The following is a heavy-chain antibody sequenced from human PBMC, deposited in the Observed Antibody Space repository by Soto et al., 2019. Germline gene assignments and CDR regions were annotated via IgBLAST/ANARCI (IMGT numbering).Heavy chain of an antibody. V-gene: IGHV4-59*01. J-gene: IGHJ6*03. Sequence: SETLSLTCTVSGGSISSYYWSWIRQPPGKGLEWIGYIYYSGSTNYNPSLKSRVTISVDTSKNQFSLKLSSVTAADTAVYYCARLDFWSDDYYMEVWGKGTTVTVSS. CDR3: ARLDFWSDDYYMEV. D-gene: IGHD3-3*01. CDR1: GGSISSYY. CDR2: IYYSGST.